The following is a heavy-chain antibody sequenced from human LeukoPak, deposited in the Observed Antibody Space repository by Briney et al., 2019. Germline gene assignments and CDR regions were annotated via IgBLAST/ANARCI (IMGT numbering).Heavy chain of an antibody. J-gene: IGHJ4*02. CDR1: GFTFSSYA. CDR3: ARRLDC. D-gene: IGHD1-1*01. Sequence: GSLRLSCAASGFTFSSYAMSWVRQAPGKGLEWVSAISGSGVGTYYADSVKGRFTISRDNAKNSLYLQMSSLRAEDTAVYYCARRLDCRGQGTLVTVSS. CDR2: ISGSGVGT. V-gene: IGHV3-23*01.